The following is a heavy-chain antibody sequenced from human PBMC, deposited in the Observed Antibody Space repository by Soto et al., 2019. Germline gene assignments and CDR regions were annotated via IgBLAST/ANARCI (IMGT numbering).Heavy chain of an antibody. D-gene: IGHD3-3*02. CDR3: ASPRISAWDAFDI. CDR2: MNPNSGNT. V-gene: IGHV1-8*01. Sequence: ASVKGSCKASGYTLTGYVINWVRHATGQGLEWMGWMNPNSGNTGYAQKFQGRVTMTRNTSISTAYMELSSLRYEHTAVYSCASPRISAWDAFDIWGQGTMVTLSS. CDR1: GYTLTGYV. J-gene: IGHJ3*02.